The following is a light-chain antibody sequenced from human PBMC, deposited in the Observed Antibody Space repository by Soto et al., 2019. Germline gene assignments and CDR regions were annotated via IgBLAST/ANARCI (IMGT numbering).Light chain of an antibody. CDR2: RNN. CDR1: SSNIGSNY. V-gene: IGLV1-47*01. Sequence: QSVLTQPPSASGAPGQRVTISCSGSSSNIGSNYIYWYQQLPGTDPKLLIYRNNQRPSGVPDRVSGSKSGTSASLAISGLRSEDEADYYCAAWDDSLSGLVFGGGTQLTVL. CDR3: AAWDDSLSGLV. J-gene: IGLJ2*01.